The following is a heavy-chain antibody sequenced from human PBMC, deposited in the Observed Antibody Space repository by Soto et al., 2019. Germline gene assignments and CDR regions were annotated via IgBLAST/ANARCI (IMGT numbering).Heavy chain of an antibody. CDR1: GGPIRSNNYY. V-gene: IGHV4-39*01. J-gene: IGHJ4*02. CDR2: IYYSGST. D-gene: IGHD3-9*01. Sequence: PSETLSLTCSVSGGPIRSNNYYWGWIRQPPGKGLEWIGSIYYSGSTYYNPSLKSRVTMSVDTSKNQFSLKLSSVTAADTALYYCARQSYDILTGSKNFDYWGQGSLVTVSS. CDR3: ARQSYDILTGSKNFDY.